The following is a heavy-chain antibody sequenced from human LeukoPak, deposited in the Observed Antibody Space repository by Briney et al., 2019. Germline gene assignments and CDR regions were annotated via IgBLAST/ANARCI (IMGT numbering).Heavy chain of an antibody. CDR1: GYSFTTYW. J-gene: IGHJ4*02. Sequence: GESLKISCKASGYSFTTYWIAWVRQMPGKGLEWIGILYPGDSDTRYSPSFQGQVTISADKSISTAYLQWSSLKASDTAMYYCARRAYYDSSGYSDYWGQGTLVTVSS. D-gene: IGHD3-22*01. CDR2: LYPGDSDT. CDR3: ARRAYYDSSGYSDY. V-gene: IGHV5-51*01.